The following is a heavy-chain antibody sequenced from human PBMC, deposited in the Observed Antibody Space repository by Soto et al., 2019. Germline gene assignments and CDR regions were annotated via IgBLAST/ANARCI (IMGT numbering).Heavy chain of an antibody. CDR2: ISYDGSNK. CDR3: AKGRWIQLWDLSCY. D-gene: IGHD5-18*01. CDR1: GFTFSSYS. J-gene: IGHJ4*02. V-gene: IGHV3-30*18. Sequence: GGSLRLSCAASGFTFSSYSMNWVRQAPGKGLEWVAVISYDGSNKYYADSVKGRFTISRDNSKNTLYLQMNSLRAEDTAVYYCAKGRWIQLWDLSCYWGQGTLVTVSS.